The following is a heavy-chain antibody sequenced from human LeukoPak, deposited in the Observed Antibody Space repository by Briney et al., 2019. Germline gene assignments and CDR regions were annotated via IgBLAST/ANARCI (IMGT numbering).Heavy chain of an antibody. CDR3: AKALEVAGRRYYYYMDV. V-gene: IGHV3-23*01. D-gene: IGHD6-19*01. J-gene: IGHJ6*03. CDR2: ISGSGGST. Sequence: GGTLRLSCAASGFTFSSYGMSWVRQAPGKGLEWVSAISGSGGSTYYADSVKGRFTISRDNSKNTLYLQMNSLRAEDTAVYYCAKALEVAGRRYYYYMDVWGKGTTVTISS. CDR1: GFTFSSYG.